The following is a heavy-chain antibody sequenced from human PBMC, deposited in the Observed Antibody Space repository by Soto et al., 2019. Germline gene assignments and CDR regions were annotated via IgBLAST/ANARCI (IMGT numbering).Heavy chain of an antibody. CDR3: ARGLAAGDY. D-gene: IGHD6-13*01. Sequence: QVQLVQSGAEVKNPGASVKVSCKASGYTFTNYYIHWVLQAPGQALECMAIINPNGGSTNYAQECQGRVTLARDTFTNTVYIEVSSLRSEDTAIYYCARGLAAGDYWGQGTLVTVSS. CDR2: INPNGGST. V-gene: IGHV1-46*01. J-gene: IGHJ4*02. CDR1: GYTFTNYY.